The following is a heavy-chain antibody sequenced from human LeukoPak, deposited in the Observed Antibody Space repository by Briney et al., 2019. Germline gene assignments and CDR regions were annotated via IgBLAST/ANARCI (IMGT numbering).Heavy chain of an antibody. CDR3: AKAYGTNGYFQLPIDF. Sequence: GGSLRLSCAASGFSFSINAMTWVCQAPGKGLECVSAITGDGATTYYADSVRGRFTISRDNSKNTLYLQMNSLRAEDTAIYYCAKAYGTNGYFQLPIDFWGQGTLVTVSS. D-gene: IGHD2-8*01. V-gene: IGHV3-23*01. CDR2: ITGDGATT. J-gene: IGHJ4*02. CDR1: GFSFSINA.